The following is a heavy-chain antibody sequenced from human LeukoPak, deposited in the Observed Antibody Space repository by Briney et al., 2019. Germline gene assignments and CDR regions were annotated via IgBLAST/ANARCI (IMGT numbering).Heavy chain of an antibody. D-gene: IGHD1-1*01. CDR2: MNHNSGNT. Sequence: GASVKVSCKASGYTFTSYDINWVRQATGQGLEWMGWMNHNSGNTGYAQKFQDRVIMTRNTSISTVSMELSSLRSDDTAVYYCARGLNWNGGNMDVWGKGTTVTVSS. V-gene: IGHV1-8*01. CDR3: ARGLNWNGGNMDV. J-gene: IGHJ6*03. CDR1: GYTFTSYD.